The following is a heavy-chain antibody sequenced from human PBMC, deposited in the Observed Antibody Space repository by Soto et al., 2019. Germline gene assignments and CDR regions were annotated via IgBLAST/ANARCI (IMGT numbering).Heavy chain of an antibody. CDR3: ARDGGHYDYDSSGSPYYFDY. CDR1: GGSISSGDYY. D-gene: IGHD3-22*01. CDR2: IYYSGST. V-gene: IGHV4-30-4*01. J-gene: IGHJ4*02. Sequence: QVQLQESGPGLVKPSQTLSLTCTVSGGSISSGDYYWSWIRQPPGKGLEWIGYIYYSGSTYYNPSLKSRVTISVDTSKNQFSLKPSSVTAADTAVYYCARDGGHYDYDSSGSPYYFDYWGQGTLVTVSS.